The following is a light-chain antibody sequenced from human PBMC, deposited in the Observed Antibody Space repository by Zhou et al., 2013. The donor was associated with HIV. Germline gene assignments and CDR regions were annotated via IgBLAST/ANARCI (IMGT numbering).Light chain of an antibody. CDR1: QSVGSW. CDR2: KAS. Sequence: DIQMTQSPSTLSASIGDRVNITCRASQSVGSWLAWFQHKPGKAPRLLIQKASTLESGVPSRFSGSGSGTEFTLSISGLQPDDFATYYCQQSYSTLALTFGGGTKVEIK. V-gene: IGKV1-5*03. CDR3: QQSYSTLALT. J-gene: IGKJ4*01.